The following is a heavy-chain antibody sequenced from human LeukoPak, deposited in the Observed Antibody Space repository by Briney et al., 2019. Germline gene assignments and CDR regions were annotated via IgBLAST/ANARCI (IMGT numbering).Heavy chain of an antibody. CDR2: ISSSSSTI. Sequence: GGSLRLSCAASGFTFSSYSMNWVRQAPGKGLEWVSYISSSSSTIYYADSVKGRFTISRDNAKNSLYLQMNSLRAEDTAVYYCARMSSSWYGYWGQGTLVTVSS. J-gene: IGHJ4*02. D-gene: IGHD6-13*01. CDR1: GFTFSSYS. V-gene: IGHV3-48*04. CDR3: ARMSSSWYGY.